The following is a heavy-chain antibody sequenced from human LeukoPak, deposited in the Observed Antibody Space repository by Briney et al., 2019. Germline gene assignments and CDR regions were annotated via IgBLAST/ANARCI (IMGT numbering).Heavy chain of an antibody. CDR1: GFIFSSYA. Sequence: PGGSLRLSCAASGFIFSSYAMSWVRQAPGKGLEWVSGIGGGGTRTYYADSAKGRFTISRDNSKNTLYLQMTSLAAEDTALYYCAKNRGVAAAGPDYWGQGTLVTVSS. J-gene: IGHJ4*02. V-gene: IGHV3-23*01. CDR2: IGGGGTRT. D-gene: IGHD6-13*01. CDR3: AKNRGVAAAGPDY.